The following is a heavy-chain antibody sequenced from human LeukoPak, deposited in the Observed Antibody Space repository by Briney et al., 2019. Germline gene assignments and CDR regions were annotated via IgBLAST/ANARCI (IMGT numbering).Heavy chain of an antibody. J-gene: IGHJ3*02. D-gene: IGHD3-22*01. CDR3: AKPNYYDSSGDDAFDI. V-gene: IGHV3-21*06. CDR2: VTSGSNYI. Sequence: GGSLRLSCAASGFTFSSYSMSWVRQAPGKGLEWVSSVTSGSNYIFYGHSVKGRFTVSRDNAKSSLYLQMDSLRAEDTAVYYCAKPNYYDSSGDDAFDIWGQGTMVTVSS. CDR1: GFTFSSYS.